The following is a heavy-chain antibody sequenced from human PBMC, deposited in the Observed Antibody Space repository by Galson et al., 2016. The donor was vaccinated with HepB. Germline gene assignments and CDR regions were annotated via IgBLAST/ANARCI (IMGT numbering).Heavy chain of an antibody. CDR2: ISDGGAST. CDR1: GFTFSSYA. CDR3: AKGMGGNSYDPYHFDY. D-gene: IGHD3-16*01. V-gene: IGHV3-23*01. Sequence: SLRLSCAASGFTFSSYAMSWVRQAPGKGLEWVSTISDGGASTYYADSVKGRLTIPRDNSNNILYVQMNNLGIGDTAVYFCAKGMGGNSYDPYHFDYWGQGTVVTVSS. J-gene: IGHJ4*02.